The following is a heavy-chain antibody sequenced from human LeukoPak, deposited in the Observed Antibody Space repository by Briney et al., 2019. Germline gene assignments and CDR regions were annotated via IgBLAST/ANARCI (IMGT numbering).Heavy chain of an antibody. CDR1: GGSFSGYY. V-gene: IGHV4-34*01. J-gene: IGHJ6*03. Sequence: SETLSLTCAVYGGSFSGYYWSLIRQPPGKGLEWIGEINQSGSTNYNPSLKSRVTILVDTSKNQFSLNLRSVTAADTAVYFCAVVEGQPNYYYYMDVWGKGTTVTVSS. CDR3: AVVEGQPNYYYYMDV. CDR2: INQSGST. D-gene: IGHD6-13*01.